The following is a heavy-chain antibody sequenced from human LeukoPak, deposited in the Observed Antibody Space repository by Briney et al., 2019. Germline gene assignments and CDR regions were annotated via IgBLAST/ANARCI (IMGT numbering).Heavy chain of an antibody. D-gene: IGHD6-13*01. Sequence: TPSETLSLTCTVSGGSISSYYWSWIRQPAGKGLEWIGHIYNSGSTNYNPSLKGRVTMSVATSKNQFSLHLSSVTAADTAVYYCARSAFLVTAPGLYYFDYWGQGTLVAVSS. CDR2: IYNSGST. V-gene: IGHV4-4*07. CDR3: ARSAFLVTAPGLYYFDY. J-gene: IGHJ4*02. CDR1: GGSISSYY.